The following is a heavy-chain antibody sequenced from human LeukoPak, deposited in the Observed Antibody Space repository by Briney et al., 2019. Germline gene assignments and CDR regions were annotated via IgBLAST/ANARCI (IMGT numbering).Heavy chain of an antibody. J-gene: IGHJ4*02. Sequence: PGGSLRLSCAASGFTFSSYSMNWVRQAPGKGLEWVSYVSSSSSTIYYVDSVKGRFTVSRDNAKNSLFLQMNSLRAEDTAVYYCATAGGHWGQGTLVTVSS. CDR3: ATAGGH. CDR2: VSSSSSTI. D-gene: IGHD6-19*01. V-gene: IGHV3-48*01. CDR1: GFTFSSYS.